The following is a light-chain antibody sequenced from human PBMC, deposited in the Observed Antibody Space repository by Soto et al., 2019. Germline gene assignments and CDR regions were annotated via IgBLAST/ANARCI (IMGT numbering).Light chain of an antibody. CDR3: QQYGSSRAT. J-gene: IGKJ1*01. CDR2: GAS. CDR1: QSVSSSY. Sequence: EIVLTQSPGTLSLSPGERATLSCRASQSVSSSYLAWYRQKPGQAPRLLIYGASSRATGIPDRFSGSWSGTNFTLTITRLEPEDFAVYYCQQYGSSRATFGQGTKVEIK. V-gene: IGKV3-20*01.